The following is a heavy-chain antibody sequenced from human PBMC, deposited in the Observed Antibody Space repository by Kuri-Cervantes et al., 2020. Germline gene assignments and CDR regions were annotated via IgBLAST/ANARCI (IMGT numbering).Heavy chain of an antibody. V-gene: IGHV3-30*18. CDR1: GFTFSSYG. J-gene: IGHJ3*02. Sequence: GESLKISCAASGFTFSSYGMHWVRQAPGKGLEWVAVISYDGSNKYYADSVKGRFTISRDNSKNTLYLQMNSLRAEDTAVYYCAKVLYCSGGSCSDDAFDIWGQGTMVTVSS. CDR2: ISYDGSNK. CDR3: AKVLYCSGGSCSDDAFDI. D-gene: IGHD2-15*01.